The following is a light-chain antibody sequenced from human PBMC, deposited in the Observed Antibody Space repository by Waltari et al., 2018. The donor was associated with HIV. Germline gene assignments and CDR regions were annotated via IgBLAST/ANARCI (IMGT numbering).Light chain of an antibody. Sequence: QSVLTQQPSVSAAPGQKVTFSCSGSTSNIGKNFVSWYQQLPEAAPKLIIYDHNKRPTGVPDRVSGSKAATSATLPITGLQTGDEADYYCGTWDSSVSAGVFGGGTKLTVL. CDR1: TSNIGKNF. CDR3: GTWDSSVSAGV. J-gene: IGLJ2*01. V-gene: IGLV1-51*01. CDR2: DHN.